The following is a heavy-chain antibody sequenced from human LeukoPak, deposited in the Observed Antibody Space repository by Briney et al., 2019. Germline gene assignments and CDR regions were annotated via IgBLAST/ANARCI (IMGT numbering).Heavy chain of an antibody. J-gene: IGHJ4*02. CDR3: ARDQPTDHSGSYCIDY. V-gene: IGHV1-69*13. D-gene: IGHD1-26*01. CDR2: IIPIFGTA. Sequence: SVKVSCKASGGTFSSYAISWVRQAPGQGLEWMGGIIPIFGTANYAQKFQGRVTITADESTSTAYMELSSLRSEDTAVYYCARDQPTDHSGSYCIDYWGQGTLVTVSS. CDR1: GGTFSSYA.